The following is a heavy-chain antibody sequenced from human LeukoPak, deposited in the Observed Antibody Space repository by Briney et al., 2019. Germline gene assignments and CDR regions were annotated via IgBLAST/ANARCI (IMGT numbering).Heavy chain of an antibody. CDR2: IYYSGST. D-gene: IGHD6-19*01. CDR3: ARHFRPGGFSSGLNWFDP. J-gene: IGHJ5*02. CDR1: GGSISSSSYY. V-gene: IGHV4-39*01. Sequence: PSETLSLTCTVSGGSISSSSYYWGWIRQPPGKGLEWIGSIYYSGSTYYNPSLKSRVTISVDTSKNQFSLKLSSVTAADTAVYYCARHFRPGGFSSGLNWFDPWGQGTLVTVSS.